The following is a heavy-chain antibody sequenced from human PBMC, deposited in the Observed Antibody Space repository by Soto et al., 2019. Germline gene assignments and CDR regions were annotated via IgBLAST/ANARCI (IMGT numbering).Heavy chain of an antibody. V-gene: IGHV4-39*01. CDR1: GGSISSGSYY. CDR2: IHYSGRT. Sequence: HLQLQESGPGLVKPSETLSLTCTLSGGSISSGSYYWGWIRQPPGKVLEWIGSIHYSGRTYYNPSLKGRVTISVDTSKTQFSLKLRSVTAADTAVHYCARRVSIVPTGSNLWDYYTDVWGKGTTVTVSS. D-gene: IGHD3-16*01. CDR3: ARRVSIVPTGSNLWDYYTDV. J-gene: IGHJ6*03.